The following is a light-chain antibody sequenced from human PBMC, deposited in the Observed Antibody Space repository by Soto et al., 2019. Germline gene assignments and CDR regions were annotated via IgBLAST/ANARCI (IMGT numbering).Light chain of an antibody. CDR3: QQYGSSPQT. V-gene: IGKV3-20*01. Sequence: EIILTQSPGTLSLSPGERATLSCRASQSVSNSYLAWYQHKPGQAPRLLILGASTRATGIPDRFTGSGSGTDFTLTIGRLEPEDFAFYYCQQYGSSPQTFGQGTRL. CDR1: QSVSNSY. CDR2: GAS. J-gene: IGKJ5*01.